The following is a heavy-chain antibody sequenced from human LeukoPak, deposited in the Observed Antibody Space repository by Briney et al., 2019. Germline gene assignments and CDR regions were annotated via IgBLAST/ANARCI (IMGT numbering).Heavy chain of an antibody. V-gene: IGHV3-7*05. J-gene: IGHJ4*02. CDR1: GFTFSTYC. D-gene: IGHD4-17*01. Sequence: GGCLRLSCAASGFTFSTYCMSWVRPAPGKGLEWVANVKEDGREKYYVDSVKGRFSISRDNAKKSLFLQMNSLRAEDTAVYYCARDSGLTTVTTYWDYWGQGTLVTVSS. CDR3: ARDSGLTTVTTYWDY. CDR2: VKEDGREK.